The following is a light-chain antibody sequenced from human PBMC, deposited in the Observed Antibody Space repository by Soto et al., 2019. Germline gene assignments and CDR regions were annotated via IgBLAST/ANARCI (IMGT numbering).Light chain of an antibody. V-gene: IGKV1-9*01. J-gene: IGKJ1*01. Sequence: QLTQSRPSLSTSDGHNVTITCRAGQGISSNLAWYQQKPGRAPKLLIFGASTLQSGVPSRFSGSGSGTDFTLTISSLQPEDFATYFCQKLNAYPPWTFGQGTKVDIK. CDR2: GAS. CDR1: QGISSN. CDR3: QKLNAYPPWT.